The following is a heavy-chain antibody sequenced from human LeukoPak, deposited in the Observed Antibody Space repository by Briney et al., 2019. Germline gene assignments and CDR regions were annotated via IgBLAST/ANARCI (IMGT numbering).Heavy chain of an antibody. Sequence: GGSLRLSCAASGFTFSSYTMSWVRQAPGKGLEWVSAISGSGGSTYYADSVKGRFTISRDNSKNTLYLQMNSLRAEDTAVYYCAKSNRGVDWFDPWGQGTLVTVSS. CDR3: AKSNRGVDWFDP. V-gene: IGHV3-23*01. CDR2: ISGSGGST. D-gene: IGHD3-10*01. CDR1: GFTFSSYT. J-gene: IGHJ5*02.